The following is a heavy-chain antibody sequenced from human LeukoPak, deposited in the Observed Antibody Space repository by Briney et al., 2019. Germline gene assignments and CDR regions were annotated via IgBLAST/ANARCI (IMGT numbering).Heavy chain of an antibody. Sequence: GGSLRLSCAASRFTFSTYSMNWVRQTPGRGLEWVSYISTSGSRIDYADSVKGRFTISRDNAKNSLYLQMNSLRAEDTAVYYCARMNYVSSGWGAPFDSWGQGTLVTVSS. J-gene: IGHJ4*02. CDR2: ISTSGSRI. D-gene: IGHD1-7*01. CDR3: ARMNYVSSGWGAPFDS. V-gene: IGHV3-48*04. CDR1: RFTFSTYS.